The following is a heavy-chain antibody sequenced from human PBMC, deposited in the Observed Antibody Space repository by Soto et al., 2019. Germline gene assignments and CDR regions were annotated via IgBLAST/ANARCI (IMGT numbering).Heavy chain of an antibody. Sequence: QVQLQQWGAGLLKPSETLSLTCAVYGGSFSGYYWSWIRQPPGKGLEWMGEINHSGSTNYNPSLKSRVTISVDTSKNQFSLKLSSVTAADTAVYYCAREATQSSGSSRDWFDPWGQGTLVTVSS. V-gene: IGHV4-34*01. J-gene: IGHJ5*02. CDR1: GGSFSGYY. CDR3: AREATQSSGSSRDWFDP. D-gene: IGHD6-19*01. CDR2: INHSGST.